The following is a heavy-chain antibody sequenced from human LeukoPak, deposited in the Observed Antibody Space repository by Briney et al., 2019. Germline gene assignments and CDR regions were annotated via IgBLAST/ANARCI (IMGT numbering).Heavy chain of an antibody. V-gene: IGHV1-2*02. Sequence: ASVKVSCKASGYTFTAYYMHWVRQAPGHALEWMGWINGNTGATLYAQKFQGRVTMTRDTSITTAYMELNTLRSDDTAVYYCASPQRGSGNYYTDYWGRGTLVTVSS. CDR1: GYTFTAYY. CDR3: ASPQRGSGNYYTDY. D-gene: IGHD3-10*01. J-gene: IGHJ4*02. CDR2: INGNTGAT.